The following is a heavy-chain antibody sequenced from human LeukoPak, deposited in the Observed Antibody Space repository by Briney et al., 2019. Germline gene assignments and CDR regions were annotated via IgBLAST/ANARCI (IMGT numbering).Heavy chain of an antibody. CDR2: IGISSSHT. V-gene: IGHV3-21*01. Sequence: GGSLRLSCVASGFTFSTNSMNWVRQAPGKGLEWVSSIGISSSHTFYADSVKGRFTISRDNAENSVYLQMNSLRAEDTAVYYCAKDLTTVATPYYYYYMDVWAKGTTVTVSS. CDR3: AKDLTTVATPYYYYYMDV. J-gene: IGHJ6*03. D-gene: IGHD4-23*01. CDR1: GFTFSTNS.